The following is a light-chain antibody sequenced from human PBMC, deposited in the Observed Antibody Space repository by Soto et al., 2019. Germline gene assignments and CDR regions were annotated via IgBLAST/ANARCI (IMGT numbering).Light chain of an antibody. CDR1: QSLVNRDGTTY. J-gene: IGKJ2*01. Sequence: DVVMSQSPLSLAVTVGQSASISCRASQSLVNRDGTTYLSWLQQRPGYSPRRLVYRVSNRDSGVPDRFSCSGSGSDFTLQSSRVAAEDVGVYYCLQCTRWPRTFGQGTKLEI. V-gene: IGKV2-30*01. CDR3: LQCTRWPRT. CDR2: RVS.